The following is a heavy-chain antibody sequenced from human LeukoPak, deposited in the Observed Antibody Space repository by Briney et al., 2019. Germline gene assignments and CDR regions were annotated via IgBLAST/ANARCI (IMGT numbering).Heavy chain of an antibody. CDR1: GGSISSGGYY. CDR3: AGGGDFWSGMAFDI. CDR2: IYHSGST. Sequence: TLSLTCTVSGGSISSGGYYWSWIRQPPGKGLEWIGYIYHSGSTYYNPSLKSRVTISVDRSKNQFSLKLSSVTAADTAVYYCAGGGDFWSGMAFDIWGQGTMVTVSS. D-gene: IGHD3-3*01. J-gene: IGHJ3*02. V-gene: IGHV4-30-2*01.